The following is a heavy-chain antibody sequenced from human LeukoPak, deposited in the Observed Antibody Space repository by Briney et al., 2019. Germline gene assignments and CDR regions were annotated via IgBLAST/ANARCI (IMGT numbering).Heavy chain of an antibody. CDR3: AGGIAPDAFDI. Sequence: GASVKVSFKASGGTFSSYAISWVRQAPGQGLEWMGGIIPIFGTANYAQKFQGRVTITTDESTSTAYMELSSLRTEDTAVYYCAGGIAPDAFDIWGQGTMVTVSS. CDR2: IIPIFGTA. J-gene: IGHJ3*02. D-gene: IGHD2-15*01. CDR1: GGTFSSYA. V-gene: IGHV1-69*05.